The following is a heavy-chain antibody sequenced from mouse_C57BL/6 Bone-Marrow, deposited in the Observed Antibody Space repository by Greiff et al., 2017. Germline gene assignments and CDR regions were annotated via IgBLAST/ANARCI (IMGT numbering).Heavy chain of an antibody. CDR3: TAPFYDGYSHWDFDV. V-gene: IGHV14-1*01. CDR1: GFNIKDYY. J-gene: IGHJ1*03. CDR2: IDPEDGDT. D-gene: IGHD2-3*01. Sequence: VQLQQSGAELVRPGASVKLSCTASGFNIKDYYMHWVKQRPEQGLEWIGRIDPEDGDTEYAPKFQGKATMTADTSSNTAYLQLSSLTSEDTAVYYCTAPFYDGYSHWDFDVWGTGTTVTVSS.